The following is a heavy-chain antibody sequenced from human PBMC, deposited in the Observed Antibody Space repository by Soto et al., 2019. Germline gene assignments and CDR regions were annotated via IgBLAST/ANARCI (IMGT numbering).Heavy chain of an antibody. D-gene: IGHD6-19*01. CDR1: GDSVSNNRAA. CDR2: TYYRSNWYT. J-gene: IGHJ4*02. Sequence: QVQLQQSGPGLLKPSQTLSLTCVISGDSVSNNRAAWNWIRQSPSGGLEWVGRTYYRSNWYTDYAASVNGRIIVSADTCKNHFSLQLNSVTPEDTAVYYCARDSSYSTGWYDHWGQGTLVTVSS. CDR3: ARDSSYSTGWYDH. V-gene: IGHV6-1*01.